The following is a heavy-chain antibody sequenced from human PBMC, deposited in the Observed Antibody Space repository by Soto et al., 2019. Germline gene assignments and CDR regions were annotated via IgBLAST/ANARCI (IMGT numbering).Heavy chain of an antibody. V-gene: IGHV4-30-4*01. CDR3: ARSKSPYYDSSGYYDYFDY. Sequence: TLSLTCTVSGGSISSGDHYWSWIRQPPGKGLEWIGYIYYSGSTYYNPSLKSRVTISVDTSKNQFSLKLSSVTAADTAVYYCARSKSPYYDSSGYYDYFDYWGQGTLVTVSS. J-gene: IGHJ4*02. CDR2: IYYSGST. D-gene: IGHD3-22*01. CDR1: GGSISSGDHY.